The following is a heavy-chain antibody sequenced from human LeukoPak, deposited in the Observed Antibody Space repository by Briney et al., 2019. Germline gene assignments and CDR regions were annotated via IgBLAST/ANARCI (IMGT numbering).Heavy chain of an antibody. CDR2: IYYSGST. V-gene: IGHV4-31*03. J-gene: IGHJ3*02. CDR1: VGSISSDDYY. D-gene: IGHD4/OR15-4a*01. Sequence: SQTLSLTCTVSVGSISSDDYYWGWIRQHPGKGLEWIGYIYYSGSTYYNPSLKSRVTISVDTSKNQFSLKLSSVTAADTAVYYCAGLTSSRRAFDIWGQGTMVTVSS. CDR3: AGLTSSRRAFDI.